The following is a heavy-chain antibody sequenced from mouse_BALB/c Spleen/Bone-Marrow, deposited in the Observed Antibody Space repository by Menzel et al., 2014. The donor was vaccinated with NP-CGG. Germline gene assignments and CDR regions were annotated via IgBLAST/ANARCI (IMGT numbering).Heavy chain of an antibody. V-gene: IGHV1-7*01. CDR2: INPSTGYT. CDR1: GYTFTNYW. CDR3: ARGYQRILAY. J-gene: IGHJ3*01. Sequence: VQLQQSGAELAKPGASVKMSCKASGYTFTNYWMHWVKQRPGQGLEWIGYINPSTGYTEYNQKFKDKATLTADKSSSTAYMQLSSLTSEDSAVYYCARGYQRILAYWGQGTLATVSA.